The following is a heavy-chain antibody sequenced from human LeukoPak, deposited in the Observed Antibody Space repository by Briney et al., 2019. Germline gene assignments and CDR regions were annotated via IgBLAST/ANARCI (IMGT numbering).Heavy chain of an antibody. CDR3: ARKRSGFSDH. CDR1: GFSFSSYW. CDR2: INQDGSET. D-gene: IGHD3-3*01. J-gene: IGHJ4*02. Sequence: GGSLRLSCTASGFSFSSYWMSWVRQSAGKGPEWVANINQDGSETYSVDSVKGRFTISRDNAKNSLYLQMNSLRAEDTALYYCARKRSGFSDHWGQGTLVTVSS. V-gene: IGHV3-7*01.